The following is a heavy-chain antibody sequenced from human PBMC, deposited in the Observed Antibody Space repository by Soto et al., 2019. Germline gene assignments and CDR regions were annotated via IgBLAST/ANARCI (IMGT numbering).Heavy chain of an antibody. D-gene: IGHD1-7*01. Sequence: EVQLLESGGGLVQPGGSLRLSCAASGFTFSSYAMSWVRQAPGKGLEWVSAISGSGGSTYYADSVKGRFTISRDNSKNTLYLQMNSLRAEDTAVYYCAKIHDWNYEDFDAFDIWGPGTMVTVSS. CDR2: ISGSGGST. V-gene: IGHV3-23*01. CDR3: AKIHDWNYEDFDAFDI. J-gene: IGHJ3*02. CDR1: GFTFSSYA.